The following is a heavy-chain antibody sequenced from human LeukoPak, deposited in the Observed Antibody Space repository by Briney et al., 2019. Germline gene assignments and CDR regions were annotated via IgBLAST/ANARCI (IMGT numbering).Heavy chain of an antibody. CDR2: ISGSGGST. J-gene: IGHJ4*02. CDR3: AKGRHIVEVPAGVSDYFDH. V-gene: IGHV3-23*01. D-gene: IGHD2-2*01. CDR1: GFTFSSYA. Sequence: PGGSLRLSCAASGFTFSSYAMSWVRQAPGKGREWVSAISGSGGSTYYADSVKGRFTISRDNSRDTLYLQLSSLRAEDTAVYYCAKGRHIVEVPAGVSDYFDHWGQGTLVTVSS.